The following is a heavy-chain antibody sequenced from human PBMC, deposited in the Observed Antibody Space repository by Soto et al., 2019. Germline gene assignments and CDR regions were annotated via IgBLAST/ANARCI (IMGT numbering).Heavy chain of an antibody. CDR1: GFTFSSYG. J-gene: IGHJ4*02. V-gene: IGHV3-30*18. CDR2: ISYDGSNK. D-gene: IGHD3-22*01. CDR3: AKDPLAEYYDSSGYDVYFDY. Sequence: QVQLVESGGGVVQPGRSLRLSCAASGFTFSSYGMHWVRQAPGKGLEWVAVISYDGSNKYYADSVKGRFTISRDNSKNTLYLQMNSLRAEDTAVYYCAKDPLAEYYDSSGYDVYFDYWGQGTLVTVSS.